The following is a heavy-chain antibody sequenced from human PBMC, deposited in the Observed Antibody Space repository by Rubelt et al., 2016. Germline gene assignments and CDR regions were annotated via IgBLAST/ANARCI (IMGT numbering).Heavy chain of an antibody. CDR3: ARLDYGTHYFDL. CDR2: IYSGGTT. Sequence: MSWVRQTPGKGLEWVSVIYSGGTTYYADSVRGRFTISRDSFKDTLLLQMNDLTAADTAVYYCARLDYGTHYFDLWGQGTLVTVSS. V-gene: IGHV3-53*01. D-gene: IGHD4-17*01. J-gene: IGHJ4*02.